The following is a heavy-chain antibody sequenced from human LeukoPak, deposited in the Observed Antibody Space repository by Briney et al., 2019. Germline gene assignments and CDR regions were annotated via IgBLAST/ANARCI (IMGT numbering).Heavy chain of an antibody. CDR1: GFTFSSYG. CDR2: IRYDGSNK. J-gene: IGHJ4*02. Sequence: GWSLRLSCAASGFTFSSYGMHWVRQAPGKGLELVAFIRYDGSNKYYADSVKGRFTISRDNSKNTLYLQMNSLRADDTAIYYCAKDLGPVALNGGDYWGQGTLLTVSS. CDR3: AKDLGPVALNGGDY. D-gene: IGHD6-19*01. V-gene: IGHV3-30*02.